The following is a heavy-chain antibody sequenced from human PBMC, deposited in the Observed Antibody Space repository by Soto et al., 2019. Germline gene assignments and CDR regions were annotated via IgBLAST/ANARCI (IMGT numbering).Heavy chain of an antibody. V-gene: IGHV1-18*01. D-gene: IGHD3-10*01. CDR2: ISAYNGNT. CDR3: ARFGVAGSYYYYYMDV. Sequence: KGLEWMGWISAYNGNTNYAQKLQGRVTMTTDTSTSTAYMELRSLRSDDTAVYYCARFGVAGSYYYYYMDVWGKGTTVTVSS. J-gene: IGHJ6*03.